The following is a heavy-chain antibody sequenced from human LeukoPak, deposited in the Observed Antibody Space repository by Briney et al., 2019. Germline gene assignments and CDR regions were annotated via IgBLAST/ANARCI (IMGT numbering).Heavy chain of an antibody. V-gene: IGHV1-24*01. CDR3: ARDQGHGGNSWDY. Sequence: ASVRVSCKVSGYTLTELSMHWVRQAPGKGLEWMGGFDPEDGETIYAQKFQGRVTMTEDTSTDTAYMELSRLRSDDTAVYYCARDQGHGGNSWDYWGQGTLVTVSS. CDR1: GYTLTELS. D-gene: IGHD4-23*01. CDR2: FDPEDGET. J-gene: IGHJ4*02.